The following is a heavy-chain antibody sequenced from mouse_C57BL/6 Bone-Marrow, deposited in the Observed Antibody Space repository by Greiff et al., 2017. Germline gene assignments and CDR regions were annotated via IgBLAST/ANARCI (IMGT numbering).Heavy chain of an antibody. CDR2: ISDGGSYT. CDR3: ARDRVYGDAMGY. Sequence: EVKLMESGGGLVKPGGSLKLSCAASGFTFSSYAMSWVRQTPEKRLEWVATISDGGSYTYYPDNVKGRFTISRDNAKNNLYLQMSHLKSEDTAMYYCARDRVYGDAMGYWGQRTSVTVSS. J-gene: IGHJ4*01. D-gene: IGHD2-10*02. V-gene: IGHV5-4*01. CDR1: GFTFSSYA.